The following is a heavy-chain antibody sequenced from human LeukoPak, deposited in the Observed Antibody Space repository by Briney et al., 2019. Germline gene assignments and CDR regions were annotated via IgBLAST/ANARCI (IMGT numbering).Heavy chain of an antibody. D-gene: IGHD2-2*01. Sequence: PSETLSLTCAVYAGSFSGYYWSWIRQPPGKGLEWIGEINHSGGTNYNPSLKSRVTISVDTSKNQFSLKLSSVTAADTAVYYCARGGCSSTSCPYSDWFDPWGQGTLVTVSS. J-gene: IGHJ5*02. V-gene: IGHV4-34*01. CDR1: AGSFSGYY. CDR3: ARGGCSSTSCPYSDWFDP. CDR2: INHSGGT.